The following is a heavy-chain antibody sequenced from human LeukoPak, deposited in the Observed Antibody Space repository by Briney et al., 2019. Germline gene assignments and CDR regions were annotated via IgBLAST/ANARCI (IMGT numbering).Heavy chain of an antibody. J-gene: IGHJ3*02. D-gene: IGHD1-1*01. V-gene: IGHV4-38-2*02. CDR2: IYHSGRT. CDR1: GYSISSGYY. CDR3: ARIAWNDAFDI. Sequence: PSETLSLTCTVSGYSISSGYYWGWIRQPPGKGLEWVGSIYHSGRTYYNPYLKRRVTISVDASKNQFSLKLSSVPAVDAAVYYCARIAWNDAFDIWGQGTMVTVSS.